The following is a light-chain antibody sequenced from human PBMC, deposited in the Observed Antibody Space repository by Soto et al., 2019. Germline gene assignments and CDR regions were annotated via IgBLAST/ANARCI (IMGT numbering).Light chain of an antibody. Sequence: DIQMNQSPTSLSASVGYRVTITCRASQSISSWLAWYQQKPGKAPDLLIYDASRLAGGVPSRFSGSGSGTEFTLTISSLQPEDFATYYCLQHNSYPPTFGQGTQREIK. CDR3: LQHNSYPPT. CDR2: DAS. CDR1: QSISSW. V-gene: IGKV1-5*01. J-gene: IGKJ5*01.